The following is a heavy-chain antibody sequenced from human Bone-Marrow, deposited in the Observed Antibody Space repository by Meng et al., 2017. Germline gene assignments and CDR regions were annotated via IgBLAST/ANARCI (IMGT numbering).Heavy chain of an antibody. CDR2: IDGDGSTT. Sequence: EVQLVESGGGLVQPGGSLRLSCAASGFTFSSYWMHWVRQAPGKGLVWVSRIDGDGSTTTYADSVKGRFTISRDNAKNTLYLQINSLRAEDTAVYYCGRGSPTDYWGQGTLVTVSS. CDR3: GRGSPTDY. CDR1: GFTFSSYW. V-gene: IGHV3-74*03. J-gene: IGHJ4*02.